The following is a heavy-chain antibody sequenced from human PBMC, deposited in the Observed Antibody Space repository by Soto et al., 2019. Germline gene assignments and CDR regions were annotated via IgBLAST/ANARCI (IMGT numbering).Heavy chain of an antibody. CDR3: ARGRTVRNYADDSSDYFYFFDY. J-gene: IGHJ4*02. D-gene: IGHD3-22*01. V-gene: IGHV4-59*01. Sequence: SKTLSLTCTVSGDSISTFYWGWMRQSPGKELEWIGYVYYTASTNYNPSLKSRVTISVDRSKNQFSLKLTSANAADTAVYYCARGRTVRNYADDSSDYFYFFDYWGQGTQVTVSS. CDR1: GDSISTFY. CDR2: VYYTAST.